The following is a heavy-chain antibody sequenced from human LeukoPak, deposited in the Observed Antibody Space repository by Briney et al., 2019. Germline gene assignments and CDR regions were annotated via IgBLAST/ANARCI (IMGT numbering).Heavy chain of an antibody. CDR3: ARDASRGLVSDY. CDR2: ISSSSRNI. D-gene: IGHD3-10*01. J-gene: IGHJ4*02. Sequence: GRSLRLSCAASGFTFSSYGMNWVRQAPGKGPEWVSSISSSSRNIFYADSVTGRFTISRDNAKNSLYLQMNSLRAEDTAVYYCARDASRGLVSDYWGQGTLVTVSS. V-gene: IGHV3-21*01. CDR1: GFTFSSYG.